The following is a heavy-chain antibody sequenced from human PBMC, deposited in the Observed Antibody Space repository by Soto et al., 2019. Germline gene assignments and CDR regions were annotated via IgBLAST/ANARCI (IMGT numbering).Heavy chain of an antibody. D-gene: IGHD6-19*01. CDR2: MNPNSGNT. J-gene: IGHJ3*02. CDR1: GYTFTSYD. CDR3: ARTSNSGWNAFDI. Sequence: QVQLVQSGAEVKKPGASVKVSCKASGYTFTSYDINWVRQATGQGLEWMGWMNPNSGNTGYAQKVQGRGTMARNTSISTAYMELSSLRSEDTAVYYCARTSNSGWNAFDIWGQGTMVTVSS. V-gene: IGHV1-8*01.